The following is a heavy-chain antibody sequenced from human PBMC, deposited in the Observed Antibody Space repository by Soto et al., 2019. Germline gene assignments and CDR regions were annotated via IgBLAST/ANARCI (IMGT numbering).Heavy chain of an antibody. CDR3: ARAPPGPAPRWGV. V-gene: IGHV4-30-2*01. CDR2: IYPTGKT. CDR1: NGSISSGGYS. J-gene: IGHJ6*02. D-gene: IGHD3-16*01. Sequence: PSETLSLTCTVSNGSISSGGYSWSGIRQTPGKGLEWIGYIYPTGKTYYNPSLKNRATLSIDTSQNQFSLQLTSVTAADTAVYYCARAPPGPAPRWGVWGHGTTVTVSS.